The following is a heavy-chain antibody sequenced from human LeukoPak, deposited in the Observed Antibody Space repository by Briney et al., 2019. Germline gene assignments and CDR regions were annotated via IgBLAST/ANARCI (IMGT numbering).Heavy chain of an antibody. J-gene: IGHJ4*02. D-gene: IGHD1-1*01. CDR3: AKVTWSTTGTTPYVY. Sequence: GGSLRLSCAASGFTVSRYHMSWVRQAPGKGLEWVSAISGSGDSTYYADSVKGRFTISRDNSKNMVYLQMNSLRGEDTAVYHCAKVTWSTTGTTPYVYWGQGTLVTVSS. V-gene: IGHV3-23*01. CDR2: ISGSGDST. CDR1: GFTVSRYH.